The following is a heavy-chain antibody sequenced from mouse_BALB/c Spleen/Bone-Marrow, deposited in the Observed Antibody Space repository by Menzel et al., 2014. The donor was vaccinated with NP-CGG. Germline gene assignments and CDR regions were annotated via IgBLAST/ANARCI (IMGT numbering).Heavy chain of an antibody. CDR1: GYSITRDYF. Sequence: EVQLQQSGPGLVKPSQSLSLPCIATGYSITRDYFWHWIRQFPGNKLEWMGYISYSGSTTYNPSLESRISITRDTSKNQFFLQLNSVTTEDTATYYCARSSSYDYDVGFAYWGQGTLVTVAA. D-gene: IGHD2-4*01. CDR2: ISYSGST. CDR3: ARSSSYDYDVGFAY. J-gene: IGHJ3*01. V-gene: IGHV3-2*02.